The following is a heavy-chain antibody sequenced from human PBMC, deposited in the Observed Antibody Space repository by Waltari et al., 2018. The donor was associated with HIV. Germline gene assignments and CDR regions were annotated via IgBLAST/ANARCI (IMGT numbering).Heavy chain of an antibody. Sequence: QVQLVQSGAEVKKPGASVKVSCKISGYTLTELSMHWVRPAPGTGLEWMGGYSPEKGETIYAQKFQGRVTMTEDTSTDTAYMELSSLRSEDSAVYYCATGPPLTMIESYTYYFDYWGQGTLVTVSS. CDR1: GYTLTELS. V-gene: IGHV1-24*01. J-gene: IGHJ4*02. CDR2: YSPEKGET. CDR3: ATGPPLTMIESYTYYFDY. D-gene: IGHD3-22*01.